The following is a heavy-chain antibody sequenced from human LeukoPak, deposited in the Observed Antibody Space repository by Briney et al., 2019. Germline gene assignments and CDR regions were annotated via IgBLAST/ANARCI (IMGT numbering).Heavy chain of an antibody. D-gene: IGHD6-19*01. CDR1: GFTFSDYY. V-gene: IGHV3-11*04. J-gene: IGHJ5*02. CDR3: ARVAAVAGTGYDWFDP. CDR2: ISSSGSTI. Sequence: GGSLRLSCAASGFTFSDYYMSWIRQAPGKGLEWVSYISSSGSTIYYADSVKGRFTISRDNAKNSLYLQMNSLRAEDTAVYYCARVAAVAGTGYDWFDPWGQGTLVTVSS.